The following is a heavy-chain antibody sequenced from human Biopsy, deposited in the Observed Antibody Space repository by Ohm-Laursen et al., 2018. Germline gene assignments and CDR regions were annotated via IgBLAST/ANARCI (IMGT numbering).Heavy chain of an antibody. CDR2: INHSGST. Sequence: SETLSLTCAVYGESFSGYYWTWIRQPPGKGLEWIGEINHSGSTDYNPSLKSRVTISEDRSKNQFSLKLKSVTAADTAVYYCARVEAGTYDALDIWGQGTLVAVSA. J-gene: IGHJ3*02. CDR3: ARVEAGTYDALDI. D-gene: IGHD1-26*01. V-gene: IGHV4-34*01. CDR1: GESFSGYY.